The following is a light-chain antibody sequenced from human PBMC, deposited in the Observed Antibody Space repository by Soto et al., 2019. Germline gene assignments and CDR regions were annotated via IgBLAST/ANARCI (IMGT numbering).Light chain of an antibody. CDR3: SSFKSTTTYV. J-gene: IGLJ1*01. V-gene: IGLV2-14*02. Sequence: QSVLTQPASVSGSPGQSIAISCTGTSSDVGSHDLVSWYQQQSGKVPKLIIYDVSSRPSGVSNHFSGSKSGNTASLTISGLQAEDEADYYCSSFKSTTTYVFGTGTKVTVL. CDR1: SSDVGSHDL. CDR2: DVS.